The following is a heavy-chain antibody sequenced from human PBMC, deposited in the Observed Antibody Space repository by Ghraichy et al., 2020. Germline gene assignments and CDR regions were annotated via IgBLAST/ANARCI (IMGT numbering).Heavy chain of an antibody. D-gene: IGHD6-13*01. CDR2: ISGRGSTT. V-gene: IGHV3-23*01. CDR1: GFTFNSYA. CDR3: AKETQRTTAAGPIDY. J-gene: IGHJ4*02. Sequence: LSLTCAGSGFTFNSYAMNWVRQAPGKGLEWVLIISGRGSTTYYADSVKGRFTISRDNSKNILYLQMNSLRVEDTAIYYCAKETQRTTAAGPIDYWGQGTMVTVS.